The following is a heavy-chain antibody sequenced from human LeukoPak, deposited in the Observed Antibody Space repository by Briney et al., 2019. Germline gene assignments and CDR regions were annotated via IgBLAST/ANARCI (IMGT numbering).Heavy chain of an antibody. J-gene: IGHJ6*02. V-gene: IGHV4-31*03. CDR2: IYYSGST. Sequence: PSETLSLTCTVSGGSISSGGYYWSWVRQHPGRGVEWIGYIYYSGSTYYNPSLKSRVTISVDTSKNQFSLKLSSVTAADTAMYYCAREIVTYGMDVWGQGTTVTVSS. CDR1: GGSISSGGYY. D-gene: IGHD3-16*02. CDR3: AREIVTYGMDV.